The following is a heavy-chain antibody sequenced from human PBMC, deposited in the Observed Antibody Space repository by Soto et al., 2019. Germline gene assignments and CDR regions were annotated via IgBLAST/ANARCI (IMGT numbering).Heavy chain of an antibody. V-gene: IGHV3-23*01. Sequence: GGSLRLSCAASGFTFSSYAMSWVRQAPGKGLEWVSAISGSGGSTYYEDSVKGRFTISRDNSKNTLYLQMNSLRAEDTAVYYCAKAPRGYSYGRFDYWGQGTLVTVSS. CDR1: GFTFSSYA. D-gene: IGHD5-18*01. CDR2: ISGSGGST. J-gene: IGHJ4*02. CDR3: AKAPRGYSYGRFDY.